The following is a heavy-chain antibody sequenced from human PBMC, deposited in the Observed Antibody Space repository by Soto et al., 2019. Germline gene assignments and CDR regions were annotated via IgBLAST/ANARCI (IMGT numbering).Heavy chain of an antibody. J-gene: IGHJ6*02. CDR2: IGTAGDT. Sequence: GGSLRLSCAASGFTFSSYDMHWVRQATGKGLEWVSAIGTAGDTYYPGSVKGRFTISRENAKNSLYLQMNSLRAEDTAVYYCARAPRYYYGMDVWGQGTTVTVSS. V-gene: IGHV3-13*01. CDR3: ARAPRYYYGMDV. CDR1: GFTFSSYD.